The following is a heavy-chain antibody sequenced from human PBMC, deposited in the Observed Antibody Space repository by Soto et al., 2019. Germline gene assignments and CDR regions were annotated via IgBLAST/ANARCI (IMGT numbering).Heavy chain of an antibody. CDR1: GYPFTNYG. CDR3: ARDLGMVGPLAGDY. CDR2: ISGYNGNA. Sequence: QVQLVQSGAEVKKPGASVKVSCKASGYPFTNYGISWVRQAPGQGLEWMGWISGYNGNANYTQKLQGRVSMTTDTSTSTAYMELWSLRSDDTAVYYCARDLGMVGPLAGDYWGQGTLVTVSS. J-gene: IGHJ4*02. D-gene: IGHD2-8*01. V-gene: IGHV1-18*01.